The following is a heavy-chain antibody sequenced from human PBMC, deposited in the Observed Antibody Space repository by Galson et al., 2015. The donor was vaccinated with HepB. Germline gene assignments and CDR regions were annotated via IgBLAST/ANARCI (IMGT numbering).Heavy chain of an antibody. V-gene: IGHV1-69*01. Sequence: QGLEWMGGIIPIFGTANYAQKFQGRVTITADESTSTAYMELSSLRSEDTAVYYCAREGLAEGGYCSSTSCVGNWFDPWGQGTLVTVSS. CDR2: IIPIFGTA. J-gene: IGHJ5*02. D-gene: IGHD2-2*01. CDR3: AREGLAEGGYCSSTSCVGNWFDP.